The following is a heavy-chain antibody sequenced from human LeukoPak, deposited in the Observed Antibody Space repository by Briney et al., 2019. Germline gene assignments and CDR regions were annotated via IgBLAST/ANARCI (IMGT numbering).Heavy chain of an antibody. CDR1: GFTFSDYY. CDR3: ARDFYGDLYFDD. J-gene: IGHJ4*02. D-gene: IGHD4-17*01. Sequence: GGSLRLSCAASGFTFSDYYMSWIRQASGKGLEWVSYISSSGSTIYYADSVKGRFTISRANAKHSLYLQMNSLRAEDTAVYYCARDFYGDLYFDDWGQGTLVTVSS. V-gene: IGHV3-11*04. CDR2: ISSSGSTI.